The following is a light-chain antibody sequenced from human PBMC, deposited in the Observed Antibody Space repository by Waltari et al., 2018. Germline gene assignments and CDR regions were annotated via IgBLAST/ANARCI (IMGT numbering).Light chain of an antibody. V-gene: IGLV2-23*02. CDR1: SSAFGRYDI. CDR3: CSYAGNYIWV. J-gene: IGLJ3*02. CDR2: DVS. Sequence: QSALTQPASVSGSPGQSVTISCTGASSAFGRYDIVSWYQQRPGNAPKLIICDVSKRPSGVSDRFSGSKSGDTASLTISGLQFEDEADYYCCSYAGNYIWVFGGGTRLTVL.